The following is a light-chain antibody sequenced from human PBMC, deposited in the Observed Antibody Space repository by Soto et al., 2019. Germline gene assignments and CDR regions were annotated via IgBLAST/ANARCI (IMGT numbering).Light chain of an antibody. J-gene: IGKJ2*01. Sequence: DIQMTQSPSSLSASVGDRVTITCQASQDISNYLNWYQQKPGKAPKLLIYDASNLETGVPSRFSRSGSGTDFTFTICSLQPEDIATYYCQQYDNLPYTFGQGTKLEIK. CDR1: QDISNY. CDR3: QQYDNLPYT. CDR2: DAS. V-gene: IGKV1-33*01.